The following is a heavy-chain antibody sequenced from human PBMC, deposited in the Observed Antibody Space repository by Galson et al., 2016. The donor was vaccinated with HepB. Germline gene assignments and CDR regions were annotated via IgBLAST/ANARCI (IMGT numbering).Heavy chain of an antibody. CDR3: ATAGGPTWGSFDY. CDR1: GSSISSSNW. V-gene: IGHV4-4*02. D-gene: IGHD4-23*01. CDR2: INHSGNT. J-gene: IGHJ4*02. Sequence: SETLSLTCAVSGSSISSSNWWSWVRQPPGKGLEWIGEINHSGNTTYNSSLKSRVTISVDLSKRQSSLRLSPVTAAETAVYYCATAGGPTWGSFDYWGQGTLVTVSS.